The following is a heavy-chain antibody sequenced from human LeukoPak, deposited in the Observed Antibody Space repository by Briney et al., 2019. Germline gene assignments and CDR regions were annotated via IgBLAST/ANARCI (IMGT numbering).Heavy chain of an antibody. J-gene: IGHJ4*02. CDR3: ARDPRPGVLD. CDR2: IYYSGST. D-gene: IGHD2-8*02. CDR1: GGSIDSYY. V-gene: IGHV4-59*01. Sequence: SETLSLTCTVSGGSIDSYYWSWIRQPPGKGLEWIGYIYYSGSTNYNPSLKSRVTISVDTPKNQFSLKLSSVTAADTAVYYCARDPRPGVLDWGQGTLVTVSS.